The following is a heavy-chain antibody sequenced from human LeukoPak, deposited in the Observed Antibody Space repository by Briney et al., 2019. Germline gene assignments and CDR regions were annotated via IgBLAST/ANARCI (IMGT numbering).Heavy chain of an antibody. D-gene: IGHD3-10*01. CDR3: ARDFWFGGSSMDV. CDR2: MYTGGST. J-gene: IGHJ6*03. V-gene: IGHV3-53*01. Sequence: PGGSLRLSCAASRFSVSRNYMTWVRQAPGKGLEWVSVMYTGGSTYYADSVKGRFTISRDNSKNTLYLQMNSLRVEDTAVYYCARDFWFGGSSMDVWGKGTTVTISS. CDR1: RFSVSRNY.